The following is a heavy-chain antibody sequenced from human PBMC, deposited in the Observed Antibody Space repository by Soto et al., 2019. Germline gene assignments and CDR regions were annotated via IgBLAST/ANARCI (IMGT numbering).Heavy chain of an antibody. CDR2: ISWNSGSI. J-gene: IGHJ4*02. D-gene: IGHD2-2*01. CDR1: GFTFDDYA. Sequence: DVQLVESGGGLVQPGRSLRLSCAASGFTFDDYAMHWVRQAPGKGLEWVSGISWNSGSIGYADSVKGRFTISRDNAKNSLYLQMNSLRAEDTALYYCAIPRGYCSSTSCYYYFDYWGQGTLVTVSS. V-gene: IGHV3-9*01. CDR3: AIPRGYCSSTSCYYYFDY.